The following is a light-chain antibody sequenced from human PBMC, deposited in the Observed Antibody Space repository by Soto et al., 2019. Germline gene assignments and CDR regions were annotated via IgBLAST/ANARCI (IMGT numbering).Light chain of an antibody. CDR2: GAS. CDR1: QSVRNNY. Sequence: EIVLTQSPGTLSLSPGEGASLSCRASQSVRNNYLAWYQQKPGQAPRLLIYGASTRATGIPARFSGSGSGTEFTLTISSLQSEDFAVYYCQQYNNWPRTFGQGTKVDIK. J-gene: IGKJ1*01. CDR3: QQYNNWPRT. V-gene: IGKV3-15*01.